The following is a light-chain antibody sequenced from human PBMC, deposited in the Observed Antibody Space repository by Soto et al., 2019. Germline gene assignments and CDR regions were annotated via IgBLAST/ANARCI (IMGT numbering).Light chain of an antibody. J-gene: IGKJ2*01. V-gene: IGKV3-11*01. CDR3: QQRGNWPRT. CDR2: DAS. Sequence: EIVLTQSPATLSLSPGERATLSCRASQSVSSYLAWYQQKPGQAPRLLIYDASNRATDITSRFSGSGSGTDFTLTISSLEPEDFAAYYCQQRGNWPRTIGQGTKLEIK. CDR1: QSVSSY.